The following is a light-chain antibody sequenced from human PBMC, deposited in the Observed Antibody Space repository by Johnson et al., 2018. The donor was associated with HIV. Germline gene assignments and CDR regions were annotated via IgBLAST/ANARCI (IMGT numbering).Light chain of an antibody. Sequence: SALTQPPSVSAAPGQKVTISCSGSSSNIGNNYVSWYQQLPGTAPKLLIYDNNKRPSGIPDRFSGSKSGTSATLGITGLKPGDEADYYCGTCDSSLSAGVFGTGTKVTVL. J-gene: IGLJ1*01. CDR2: DNN. V-gene: IGLV1-51*01. CDR1: SSNIGNNY. CDR3: GTCDSSLSAGV.